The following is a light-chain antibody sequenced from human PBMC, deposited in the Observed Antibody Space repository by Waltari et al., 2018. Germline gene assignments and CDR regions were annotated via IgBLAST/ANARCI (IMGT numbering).Light chain of an antibody. V-gene: IGLV4-69*01. CDR3: QTGGHGTWV. J-gene: IGLJ3*02. CDR1: SGPSSHI. Sequence: QLVLTQSPSASASLGASVKLTCTLASGPSSHIVARLQQQPEEGPRYLMKINSDGSHSKGDEIPDRFSGSSSGAERYLTISSVQSEDEADYYCQTGGHGTWVFGGGTKLTVL. CDR2: INSDGSH.